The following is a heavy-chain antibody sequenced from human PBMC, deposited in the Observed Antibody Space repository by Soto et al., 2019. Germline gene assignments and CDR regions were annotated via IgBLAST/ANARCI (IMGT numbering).Heavy chain of an antibody. CDR1: GGTFSGYY. Sequence: PETLRHTRAVYGGTFSGYYWSWSRQPPGKGQEWIGEINHSGSTNYKPYLKSRVTISVDTPKNQFSLNLSSVTAADTAVYYCARDRRGLVATSVYYYYYGMDVWGQGTTVTVS. CDR2: INHSGST. J-gene: IGHJ6*02. D-gene: IGHD5-12*01. V-gene: IGHV4-34*01. CDR3: ARDRRGLVATSVYYYYYGMDV.